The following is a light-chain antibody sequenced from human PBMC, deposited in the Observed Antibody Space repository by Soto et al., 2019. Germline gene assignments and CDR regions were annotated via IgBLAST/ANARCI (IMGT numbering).Light chain of an antibody. CDR1: QSVGRN. J-gene: IGKJ2*01. Sequence: EIVLTQSPATLSVSPGERATLSCRTRQSVGRNLAWYQQKPGQAPRLLIYGAFIRAPGFPVTFRGTGSGSEFTLTITSLQSEDGALYYCQQYDKWPYTFGQGTNLEIK. V-gene: IGKV3-15*01. CDR3: QQYDKWPYT. CDR2: GAF.